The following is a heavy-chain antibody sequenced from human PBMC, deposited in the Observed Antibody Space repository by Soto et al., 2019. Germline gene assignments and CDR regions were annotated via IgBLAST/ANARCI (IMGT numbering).Heavy chain of an antibody. CDR3: ASDRSGYWAFDI. CDR2: IYYSGST. V-gene: IGHV4-39*01. Sequence: QLQLQESGPGLVKPSETLSLTCIVSGGSISSSSYYWGWIRQPPGKGLEWIGSIYYSGSTYYNPSLKSRVTISVDTSKNQFSLKLSSVTAADTAVYYCASDRSGYWAFDIWGQGTMVTVSS. D-gene: IGHD3-22*01. CDR1: GGSISSSSYY. J-gene: IGHJ3*02.